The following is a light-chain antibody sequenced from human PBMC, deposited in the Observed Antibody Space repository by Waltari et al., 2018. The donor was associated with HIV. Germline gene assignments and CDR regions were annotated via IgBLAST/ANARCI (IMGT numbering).Light chain of an antibody. CDR2: ATS. CDR3: QQYNGSWT. J-gene: IGKJ1*01. V-gene: IGKV3D-15*03. CDR1: QNVGNK. Sequence: EIVMTQSPVPLSVSPGERATLACRASQNVGNKIVWYQRRTDQSPRLIMFATSVRATGIPTRFSGSGSGTDFALIITTPRPEDYGIYYCQQYNGSWTFGRGT.